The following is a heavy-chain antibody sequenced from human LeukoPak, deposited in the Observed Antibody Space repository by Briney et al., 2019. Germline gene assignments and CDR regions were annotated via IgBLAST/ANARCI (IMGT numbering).Heavy chain of an antibody. D-gene: IGHD3-22*01. J-gene: IGHJ4*02. CDR3: ARDYYYDSSGYLAAFDI. V-gene: IGHV4-59*01. Sequence: PSETLSLTCTVSGGSISSYYWSWLRQPPGKGLEWIGYIYYSGSTNYNPSLKSRVTISVDTSKNQFSLKLSSVTAADTAVYYCARDYYYDSSGYLAAFDIWGQGTLVTVSS. CDR1: GGSISSYY. CDR2: IYYSGST.